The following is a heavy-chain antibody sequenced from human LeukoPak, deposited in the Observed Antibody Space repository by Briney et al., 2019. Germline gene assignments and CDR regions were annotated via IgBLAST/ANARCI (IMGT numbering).Heavy chain of an antibody. J-gene: IGHJ4*02. CDR3: ARRDSSGTRYFDS. CDR1: GVSIRSYY. Sequence: SETLSLTCTISGVSIRSYYWGWIRQPPGKGLEWIGYIYYSGSAYYSPSLKSRVTISADTPKNQFSLKLSSVTAADTALYYCARRDSSGTRYFDSWGQGTLVTVSS. D-gene: IGHD3-22*01. CDR2: IYYSGSA. V-gene: IGHV4-59*08.